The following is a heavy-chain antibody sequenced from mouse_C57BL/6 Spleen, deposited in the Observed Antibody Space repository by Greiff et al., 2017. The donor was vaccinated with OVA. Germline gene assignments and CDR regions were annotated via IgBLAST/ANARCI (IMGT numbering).Heavy chain of an antibody. Sequence: QVQLKESGPGLVQPSQSLSITCTVSGFSLTSYGVHWVRPSPGKGLEWLGVIWSGGSTDYNAAFISRLSISKDNSKSQVFFKMNSLQADDTAIYYCARAIYDGSHYYAMDYWGQGTSVTVSS. V-gene: IGHV2-2*01. D-gene: IGHD2-3*01. CDR1: GFSLTSYG. CDR2: IWSGGST. J-gene: IGHJ4*01. CDR3: ARAIYDGSHYYAMDY.